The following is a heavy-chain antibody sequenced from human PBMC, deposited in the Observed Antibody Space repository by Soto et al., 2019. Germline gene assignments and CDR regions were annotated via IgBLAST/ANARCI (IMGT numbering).Heavy chain of an antibody. CDR2: IYLSGST. J-gene: IGHJ4*02. CDR1: GGSISSGGYS. Sequence: SETLSLTCAVSGGSISSGGYSWSWIRQPPGKGLEWIGYIYLSGSTYYNPSLKSRVTISVDRSKNQFSLKLSSVTAADTAVYYCATAPGPYWGQGTLVTVSS. V-gene: IGHV4-30-2*01. CDR3: ATAPGPY.